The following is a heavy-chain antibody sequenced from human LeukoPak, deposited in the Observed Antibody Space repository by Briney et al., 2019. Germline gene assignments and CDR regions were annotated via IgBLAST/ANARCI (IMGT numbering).Heavy chain of an antibody. D-gene: IGHD3-3*01. V-gene: IGHV3-30*18. CDR1: GFTFSSYG. CDR3: AKDQDEKYDGMDV. CDR2: ISYDGSDK. Sequence: PGGSLRLSCAASGFTFSSYGMHWLRQLPGKGLEWMAVISYDGSDKYYTDSVKGRFTISRDNSKNTLYLQMNSLRAEDTAVYYCAKDQDEKYDGMDVWGQGTTVTVSS. J-gene: IGHJ6*02.